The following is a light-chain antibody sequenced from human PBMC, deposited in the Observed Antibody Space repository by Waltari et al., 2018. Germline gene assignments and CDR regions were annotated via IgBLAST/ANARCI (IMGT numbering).Light chain of an antibody. Sequence: QSVLTQPPSVSGAPGQGVTISCTGSRSNIGTSFDVYWYQQCPGTAPKLLIYGNTKRPSGVPDRVAGSKSGSSASLAISGLQAEDEAHYYCQSYDTSLSTYVFGGGTKLTVL. CDR1: RSNIGTSFD. J-gene: IGLJ2*01. V-gene: IGLV1-40*01. CDR3: QSYDTSLSTYV. CDR2: GNT.